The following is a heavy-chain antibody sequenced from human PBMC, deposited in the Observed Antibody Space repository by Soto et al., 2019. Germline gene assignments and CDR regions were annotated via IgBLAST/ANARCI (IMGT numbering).Heavy chain of an antibody. CDR2: IDPSDSYT. Sequence: GESLKISCKGSGYSFTSYWIGWVRQMPGKGLEWMGRIDPSDSYTNYSPSFQGHVTISADKSISTAYLQWSSLKASDTAMYYCASGGIAVAGTSPYYYYYYGMDVWGQGTTVTVSS. V-gene: IGHV5-10-1*01. CDR3: ASGGIAVAGTSPYYYYYYGMDV. CDR1: GYSFTSYW. D-gene: IGHD6-19*01. J-gene: IGHJ6*02.